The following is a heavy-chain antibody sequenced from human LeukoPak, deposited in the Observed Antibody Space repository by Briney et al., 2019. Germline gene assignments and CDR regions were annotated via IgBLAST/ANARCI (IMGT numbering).Heavy chain of an antibody. Sequence: SVKVSCKASGATFSSYAISWVRQAPGQGLEWMGGIIPIFGTANYAQKFQGRVTITTHESTSTAYMELSSLRSEDTAVYYCARDYYDSSGNPGPRDYYYYMDVWGTGTTVTVSS. CDR3: ARDYYDSSGNPGPRDYYYYMDV. CDR1: GATFSSYA. CDR2: IIPIFGTA. V-gene: IGHV1-69*05. J-gene: IGHJ6*03. D-gene: IGHD3-22*01.